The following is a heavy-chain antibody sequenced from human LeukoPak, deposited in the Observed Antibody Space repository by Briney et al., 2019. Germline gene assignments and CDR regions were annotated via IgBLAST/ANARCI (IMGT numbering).Heavy chain of an antibody. Sequence: GASVKVSCKASGYTFTSYGISWVRQAPGQGLEWMGWINPNSGGTNYAQKFQGWVTMTRDTSISTAYMELSRLRPDDTAVYYCARDLGGPSGLYGRDYYYGMDVWGQGTTVTVSS. J-gene: IGHJ6*02. D-gene: IGHD6-19*01. CDR3: ARDLGGPSGLYGRDYYYGMDV. V-gene: IGHV1-2*04. CDR1: GYTFTSYG. CDR2: INPNSGGT.